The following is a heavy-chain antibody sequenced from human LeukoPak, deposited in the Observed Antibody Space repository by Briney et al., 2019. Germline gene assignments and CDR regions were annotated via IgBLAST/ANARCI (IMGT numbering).Heavy chain of an antibody. V-gene: IGHV1-18*01. Sequence: ASVKVSCKASGYTFTSYGISWVRQAPGQGLEWMGWISAYNGNTNYAQKLQERVTITRDMSTSTAYMELSSLRSEDTAVYYCAAGYCSDGSCYPYYYYGMDVWGQGTTVTVSS. CDR3: AAGYCSDGSCYPYYYYGMDV. CDR1: GYTFTSYG. D-gene: IGHD2-15*01. J-gene: IGHJ6*02. CDR2: ISAYNGNT.